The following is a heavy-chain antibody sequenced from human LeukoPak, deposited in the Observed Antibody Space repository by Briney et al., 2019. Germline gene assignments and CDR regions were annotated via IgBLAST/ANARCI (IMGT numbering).Heavy chain of an antibody. J-gene: IGHJ4*02. D-gene: IGHD3-10*01. Sequence: PSETLSLTCAVYGGSFSGYYWSWIRQPPGKGLEWIGEINHSGSTNYNPSLKSRVTISVDTSKNQFSLKLSSVTAADTAVYYCARGRITMFRGVIDYWGQGTLVTVSS. CDR1: GGSFSGYY. CDR3: ARGRITMFRGVIDY. V-gene: IGHV4-34*01. CDR2: INHSGST.